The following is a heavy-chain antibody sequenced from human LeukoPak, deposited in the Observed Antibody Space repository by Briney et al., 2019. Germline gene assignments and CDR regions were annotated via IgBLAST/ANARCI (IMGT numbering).Heavy chain of an antibody. V-gene: IGHV3-7*01. D-gene: IGHD6-13*01. CDR2: IKQDGSEK. J-gene: IGHJ4*02. CDR1: GFSVSGYW. Sequence: AGGSLRLSCAVSGFSVSGYWMTWVRQALGKGLEWVANIKQDGSEKNYVDSVKGRFTISRDNAENSLFLQMNSLRVEDTAVYYCAREWQGGIAAAGTRIEGDYWGQGTLVAVSS. CDR3: AREWQGGIAAAGTRIEGDY.